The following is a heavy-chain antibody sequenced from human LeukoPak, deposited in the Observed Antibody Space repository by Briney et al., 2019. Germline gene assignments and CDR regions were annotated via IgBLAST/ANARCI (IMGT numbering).Heavy chain of an antibody. Sequence: SQTLSLTCTVSGDSINSAGHYWSWVRQHPGEGLEWIGYISNSGTTYYDPSLTSRLRMSRDASENEFSLRLSSVTAANTAVYFCARLEWETYYFDWWAPGTMVTVSS. CDR2: ISNSGTT. CDR3: ARLEWETYYFDW. V-gene: IGHV4-31*03. CDR1: GDSINSAGHY. J-gene: IGHJ4*02. D-gene: IGHD1-26*01.